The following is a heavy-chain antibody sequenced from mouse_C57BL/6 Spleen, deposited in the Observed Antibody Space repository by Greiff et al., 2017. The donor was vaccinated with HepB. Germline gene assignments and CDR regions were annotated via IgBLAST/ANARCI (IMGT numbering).Heavy chain of an antibody. Sequence: QVQLQQPGAELVRPGTSVKLSCKASGYTFTSYWMHWVKQRPGQGLEWIGVIDPSDSYTNYNQKFKGKATLTVDTSSSTAYMQLSSLTSEDSAVYYWGRQVPTRSGDFDYWGQGTTLTVSS. CDR1: GYTFTSYW. J-gene: IGHJ2*01. V-gene: IGHV1-59*01. CDR2: IDPSDSYT. D-gene: IGHD2-10*01. CDR3: GRQVPTRSGDFDY.